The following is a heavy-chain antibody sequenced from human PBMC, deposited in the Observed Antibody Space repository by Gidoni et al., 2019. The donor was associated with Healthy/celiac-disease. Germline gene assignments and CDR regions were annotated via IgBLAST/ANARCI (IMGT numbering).Heavy chain of an antibody. J-gene: IGHJ6*02. CDR2: IYYSGST. D-gene: IGHD2-15*01. CDR3: ARARIVVVVAAPLPGDYGMDV. V-gene: IGHV4-31*03. Sequence: QVQLQESGPGLVKPSQTLSLTCTVSGGSISSGGYYWSWIRQHPGKGLEWIGYIYYSGSTYYNPSLKSRVTISVDTSKNQFSLKLSSVTAADTAVYYCARARIVVVVAAPLPGDYGMDVWGQGTTVTVSS. CDR1: GGSISSGGYY.